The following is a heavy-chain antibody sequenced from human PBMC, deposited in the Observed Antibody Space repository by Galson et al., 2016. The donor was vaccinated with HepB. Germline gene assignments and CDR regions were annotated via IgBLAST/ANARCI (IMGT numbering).Heavy chain of an antibody. Sequence: SVKVSCKVSGYALSELSVHWVRQAPGGGLEWMGGFDPEDGETIYAEIFQDRVYMTEDTSTDIAYMKLSSLTSEDTAVYYCAADFRRQDPIVVSAPYALDVWGQGTTVTVSS. CDR2: FDPEDGET. CDR1: GYALSELS. V-gene: IGHV1-24*01. CDR3: AADFRRQDPIVVSAPYALDV. J-gene: IGHJ6*02. D-gene: IGHD3-22*01.